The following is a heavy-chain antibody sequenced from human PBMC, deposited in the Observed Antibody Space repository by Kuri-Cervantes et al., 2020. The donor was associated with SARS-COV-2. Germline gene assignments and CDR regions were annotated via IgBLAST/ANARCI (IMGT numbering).Heavy chain of an antibody. J-gene: IGHJ3*02. CDR1: GFTFSSYA. V-gene: IGHV3-23*01. CDR3: AKVIYSGGGAFDI. Sequence: GGSLRLSCAASGFTFSSYAMSWVRQAPGKGLEWVSAISGSGGSTYYADSVEGRFTNSRDNFKNTLHPQMNSLRAEDTAVYYCAKVIYSGGGAFDIWGQGTVVTVSS. CDR2: ISGSGGST. D-gene: IGHD3-16*01.